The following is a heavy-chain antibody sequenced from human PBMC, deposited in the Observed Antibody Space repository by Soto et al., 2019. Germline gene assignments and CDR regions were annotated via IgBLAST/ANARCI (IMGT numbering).Heavy chain of an antibody. J-gene: IGHJ6*03. CDR2: ISSSSSYI. Sequence: GGSLRLSCAASGFTFSSYSMNWVRQAPGKGLEWVSSISSSSSYIYYADSVKGRFTISRDNAKNSLYLQMNSLRAEDTAVYYCARCLRNSSSSRFCYYMDVWGKGTTVTVSS. CDR1: GFTFSSYS. V-gene: IGHV3-21*01. D-gene: IGHD6-6*01. CDR3: ARCLRNSSSSRFCYYMDV.